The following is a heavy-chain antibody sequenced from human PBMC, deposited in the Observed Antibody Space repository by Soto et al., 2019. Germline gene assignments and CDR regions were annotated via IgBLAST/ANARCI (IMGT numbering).Heavy chain of an antibody. CDR1: GYTFTSYG. J-gene: IGHJ6*02. D-gene: IGHD3-10*01. CDR2: ISAYNGNT. CDR3: ARFRNYYGSGSYYYYGMDV. Sequence: ASVKVSCKASGYTFTSYGISWVRQAPGQGLEWMGWISAYNGNTNYAQKLQGRVTMTTDTSTSTAYMELRSLRSDDTAVYYCARFRNYYGSGSYYYYGMDVWGQGTTVTVSS. V-gene: IGHV1-18*01.